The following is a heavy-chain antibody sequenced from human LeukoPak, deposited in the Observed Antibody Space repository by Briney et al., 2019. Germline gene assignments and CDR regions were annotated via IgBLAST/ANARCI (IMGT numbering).Heavy chain of an antibody. Sequence: PGGSLRLSCAASGFTFSNAWMSWVRQAPGKGLEWVGRIKSKTDGGTTDYAAPVKGRFTISRDDSKNTLYLRMNSLKTEDTAVYYCTTYYSIPVGATNVDDAFDIWGQGTMVTVSS. CDR1: GFTFSNAW. V-gene: IGHV3-15*01. CDR3: TTYYSIPVGATNVDDAFDI. J-gene: IGHJ3*02. CDR2: IKSKTDGGTT. D-gene: IGHD1-26*01.